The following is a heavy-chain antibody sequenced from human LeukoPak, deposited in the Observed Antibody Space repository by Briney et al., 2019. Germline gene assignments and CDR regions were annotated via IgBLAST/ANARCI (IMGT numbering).Heavy chain of an antibody. V-gene: IGHV3-7*04. CDR3: VRAHHPGGWFDP. CDR2: INEDGGEI. D-gene: IGHD3-10*01. J-gene: IGHJ5*02. CDR1: GFTFSSSW. Sequence: GGSLRLSCAASGFTFSSSWMTWVRQAPGKGLEWVASINEDGGEIHYVDSVKGRFTISRDNAKNSLYLQMNSLTAEDTAVHYCVRAHHPGGWFDPWGQGALVTVSS.